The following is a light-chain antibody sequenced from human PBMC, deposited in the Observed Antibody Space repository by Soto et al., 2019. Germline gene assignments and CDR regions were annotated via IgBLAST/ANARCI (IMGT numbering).Light chain of an antibody. CDR3: SSYTSSSVYV. CDR2: DVS. J-gene: IGLJ1*01. Sequence: EPGSVSGSPGQSITIFCTRTSSDVGGYNYVSWYQQHPGKAPKLMIYDVSNRPSGVSNRFSGSKSGNTASLTISGLQAEDETDYYCSSYTSSSVYVFRTGTKVPVL. CDR1: SSDVGGYNY. V-gene: IGLV2-14*01.